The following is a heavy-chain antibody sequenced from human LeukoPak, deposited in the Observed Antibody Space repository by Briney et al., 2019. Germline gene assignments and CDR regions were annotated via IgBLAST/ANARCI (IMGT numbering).Heavy chain of an antibody. V-gene: IGHV3-23*01. D-gene: IGHD2-2*01. J-gene: IGHJ4*02. CDR1: GFTFSSYA. CDR2: IRGSGGST. Sequence: PGGSLRLSCAASGFTFSSYAMNWVRQAPGKGLEWVSIIRGSGGSTYYADSVKGRFTISRDNSKNTLYLQMNSLRADDTATYYCAKGVVSVATRGGFDYWGPGTLVTVSS. CDR3: AKGVVSVATRGGFDY.